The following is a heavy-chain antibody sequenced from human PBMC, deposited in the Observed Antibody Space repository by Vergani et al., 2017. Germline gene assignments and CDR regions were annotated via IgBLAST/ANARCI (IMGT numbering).Heavy chain of an antibody. D-gene: IGHD2-8*01. J-gene: IGHJ4*02. CDR2: IRHDGIT. Sequence: QVQLRQWGAGLVKPSETLSLTCAIYGGSFNDYWWTWIRQPPGKGLEWIGEIRHDGITHYSPSLKSRVTISIDTSTHQFSLNLRSVTAADTAVYCCAREGYCTNGVCFTLFDVWGQGALVTVSS. CDR3: AREGYCTNGVCFTLFDV. CDR1: GGSFNDYW. V-gene: IGHV4-34*02.